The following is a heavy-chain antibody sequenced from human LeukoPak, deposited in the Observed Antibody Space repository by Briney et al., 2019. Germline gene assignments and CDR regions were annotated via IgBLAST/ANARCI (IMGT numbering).Heavy chain of an antibody. D-gene: IGHD3-3*01. CDR2: LLGSGST. CDR1: GGSISNYY. V-gene: IGHV4-4*07. J-gene: IGHJ6*03. CDR3: ARRQNSVTIFGMISVGYYYTDV. Sequence: SETLSLTCTVSGGSISNYYWYWIRQPPGKGLEWIGRLLGSGSTDYNPSLKSRVTMSVDTSKNQFSLKLSSVTAADTAVYYCARRQNSVTIFGMISVGYYYTDVWGKRTTVTVSS.